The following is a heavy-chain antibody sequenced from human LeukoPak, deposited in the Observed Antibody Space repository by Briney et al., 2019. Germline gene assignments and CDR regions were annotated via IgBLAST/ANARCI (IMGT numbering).Heavy chain of an antibody. CDR2: IKQDGSEK. V-gene: IGHV3-7*01. CDR1: GFTFSSYW. CDR3: AREKMATVVYYYYGMDV. D-gene: IGHD5-24*01. Sequence: GGSLRLSCAASGFTFSSYWMSWVRQAPGKGLEWVANIKQDGSEKYYVDSVKGRFTISRDSAKNSLYLQMNSLRAEDTAVYYCAREKMATVVYYYYGMDVWGQGTTVTVSS. J-gene: IGHJ6*02.